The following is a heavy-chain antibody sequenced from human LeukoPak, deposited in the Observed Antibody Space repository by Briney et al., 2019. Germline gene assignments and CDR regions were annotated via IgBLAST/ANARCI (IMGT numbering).Heavy chain of an antibody. D-gene: IGHD3-22*01. CDR1: GFTFSSYG. J-gene: IGHJ4*02. CDR2: ISYDGSNK. Sequence: GGSLRLSCAASGFTFSSYGMHWVRQAPGKGLEWVAVISYDGSNKYYADSVKGRFTISRDNSKNTLYLQMNSLRAEDTAVYYCASDSSGYYFDYWGQGTLVTVSS. V-gene: IGHV3-30*03. CDR3: ASDSSGYYFDY.